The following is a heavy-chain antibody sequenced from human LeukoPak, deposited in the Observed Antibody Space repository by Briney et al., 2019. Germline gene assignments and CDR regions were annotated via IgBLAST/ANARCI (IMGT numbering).Heavy chain of an antibody. Sequence: SETLSLTCTVSGGSISSSSYYWGWIRQPPGKGLEWIGSIYYSGSTYYNPSLKSRDTISVGTSKNQFSLKLSSVTAADTAVYYCASLPTSEGYYYDSSGYSSYWGQGTLVTVSS. D-gene: IGHD3-22*01. J-gene: IGHJ4*02. V-gene: IGHV4-39*01. CDR2: IYYSGST. CDR3: ASLPTSEGYYYDSSGYSSY. CDR1: GGSISSSSYY.